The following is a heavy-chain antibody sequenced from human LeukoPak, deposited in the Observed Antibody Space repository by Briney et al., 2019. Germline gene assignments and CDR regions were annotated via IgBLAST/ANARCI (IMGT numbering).Heavy chain of an antibody. V-gene: IGHV3-74*01. Sequence: GGSLRLSCAASGFTFTSYWMHWVRQAPGKGLVWFSRINSDGSSTSYADSVKGRFTISRDNAKNTLYLQMNSLRAEDTAVYYCARGNSGYELYYYYGMDVWGQGTTVTVSS. CDR1: GFTFTSYW. D-gene: IGHD5-12*01. CDR3: ARGNSGYELYYYYGMDV. CDR2: INSDGSST. J-gene: IGHJ6*02.